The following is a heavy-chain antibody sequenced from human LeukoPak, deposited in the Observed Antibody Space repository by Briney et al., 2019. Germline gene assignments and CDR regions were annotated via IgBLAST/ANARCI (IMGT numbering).Heavy chain of an antibody. Sequence: ASVKVSCKASGYTFTSYDTNWVRQATGQGLEWMGWMNPNSGNTGYAQKFQGRVTMTRNTSISTAYMELSSLRSEDTAVYYCARVGYDILTGPEDYSDYWGQGTLVTVSS. D-gene: IGHD3-9*01. CDR3: ARVGYDILTGPEDYSDY. J-gene: IGHJ4*02. CDR2: MNPNSGNT. CDR1: GYTFTSYD. V-gene: IGHV1-8*01.